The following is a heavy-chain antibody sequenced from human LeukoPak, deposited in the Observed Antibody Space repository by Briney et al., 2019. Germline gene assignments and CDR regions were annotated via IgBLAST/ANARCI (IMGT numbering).Heavy chain of an antibody. V-gene: IGHV4-59*08. CDR2: VYYSGST. J-gene: IGHJ6*02. Sequence: SETLSLTCTVSGGSVSSYFWSWIRQPPGKGLEWIGYVYYSGSTNYNPRLKSRVTISVDTSKTQFSLRLSSVTAADTAVYYCARHLGPGWHAMDVWGQGATVTVSS. D-gene: IGHD2-15*01. CDR1: GGSVSSYF. CDR3: ARHLGPGWHAMDV.